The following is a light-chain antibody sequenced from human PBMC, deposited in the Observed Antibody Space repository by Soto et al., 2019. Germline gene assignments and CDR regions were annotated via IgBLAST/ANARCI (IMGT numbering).Light chain of an antibody. CDR2: AAS. CDR3: QQTYNTPRT. Sequence: DLQMTQSPSSLSAFVGDTVTITCRASQSISNYLNWYQQIPGKAPKLLIYAASSLQSGVPSSFSGSGSGTDFTLTISNLQPEDFATYYCQQTYNTPRTFGQGTKVEIK. V-gene: IGKV1-39*01. CDR1: QSISNY. J-gene: IGKJ1*01.